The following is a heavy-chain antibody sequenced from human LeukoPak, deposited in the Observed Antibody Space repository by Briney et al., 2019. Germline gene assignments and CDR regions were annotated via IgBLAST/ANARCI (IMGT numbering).Heavy chain of an antibody. Sequence: GGSLRLSCAASGFTFSNAWMNWVRQAPGKGLEWVGRIKSKTDGGTTDYAAPVKGRFTISRDDSKNTLYLQMNSLKTEDTAVYYCTTERRGYYQQFWFVYWGQGTLVTVSS. V-gene: IGHV3-15*07. CDR2: IKSKTDGGTT. D-gene: IGHD3-3*01. CDR1: GFTFSNAW. CDR3: TTERRGYYQQFWFVY. J-gene: IGHJ4*02.